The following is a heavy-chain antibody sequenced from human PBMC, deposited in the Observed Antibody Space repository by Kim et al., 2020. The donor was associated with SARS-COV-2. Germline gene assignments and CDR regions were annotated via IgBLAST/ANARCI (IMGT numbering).Heavy chain of an antibody. J-gene: IGHJ6*02. CDR2: INHSGST. V-gene: IGHV4-34*01. CDR3: ARGPSPQYYYYYGMDV. Sequence: SETLSLTCAVYGGSFSGYYWSWIRQPPGKGLEWIGEINHSGSTNYNPSLKSRVTISVDTSKNQFSLKLSSVTAADTAVYYCARGPSPQYYYYYGMDVWGQGTTVTVSS. CDR1: GGSFSGYY.